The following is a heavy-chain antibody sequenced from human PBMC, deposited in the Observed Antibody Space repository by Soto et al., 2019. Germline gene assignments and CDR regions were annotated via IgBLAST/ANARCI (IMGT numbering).Heavy chain of an antibody. V-gene: IGHV3-30-3*01. D-gene: IGHD6-13*01. CDR2: ISYDGSNK. CDR3: AREVVATAGTGVIDY. J-gene: IGHJ4*02. CDR1: GFTFSSHA. Sequence: QVQLVESGGGVVQPGRSLRLSCATSGFTFSSHAMHWVRQAPGKGLEWVAVISYDGSNKYYADSVKGRFTISRDHSKNTLYLQMNSLRAEDTAMYYCAREVVATAGTGVIDYWGLGTLVTVSS.